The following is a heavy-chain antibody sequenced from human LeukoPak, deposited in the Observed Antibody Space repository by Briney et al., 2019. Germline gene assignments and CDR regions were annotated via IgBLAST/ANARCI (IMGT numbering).Heavy chain of an antibody. CDR1: GASISTSTYY. J-gene: IGHJ2*01. CDR3: TRRVYGGSYDWYCDL. CDR2: ISYSGRT. D-gene: IGHD1-26*01. V-gene: IGHV4-39*01. Sequence: PSQTLSLTHTVAGASISTSTYYWAWIRQPPGKGLEWFVSISYSGRTYNNPSLKSRVTISVARSKNQFNLKLSSATTPHRVADCSTRRVYGGSYDWYCDLWGGGDLCTVSS.